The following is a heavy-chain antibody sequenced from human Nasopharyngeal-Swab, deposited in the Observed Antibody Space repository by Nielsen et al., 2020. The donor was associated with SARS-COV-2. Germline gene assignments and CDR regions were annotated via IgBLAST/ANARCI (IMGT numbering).Heavy chain of an antibody. CDR1: VYTFTSYY. CDR3: ARVGGARGYSYGQFDY. CDR2: INPSGGST. V-gene: IGHV1-46*01. Sequence: ASVTVSCKASVYTFTSYYMHWVRQAPGQGLEWMGIINPSGGSTSYAQKFQGRVIMTRDTSTSTVYMELSSLRSEDTAVYYCARVGGARGYSYGQFDYWGQGTLVTVSS. D-gene: IGHD5-18*01. J-gene: IGHJ4*02.